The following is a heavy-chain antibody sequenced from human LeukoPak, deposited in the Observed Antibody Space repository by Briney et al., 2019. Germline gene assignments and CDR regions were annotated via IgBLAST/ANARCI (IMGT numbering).Heavy chain of an antibody. J-gene: IGHJ5*02. Sequence: ASVKVSCKASGYTFTDYYVHWVRQAPGQGLEWLGWINPNSGGTNYAQKVQGRVTMTRDTSISAAYMELSGLRSDDTAVYYCAREWRPYCTNGICYAKSWFDPWGQGTLVTVSS. CDR1: GYTFTDYY. CDR3: AREWRPYCTNGICYAKSWFDP. V-gene: IGHV1-2*02. CDR2: INPNSGGT. D-gene: IGHD2-8*01.